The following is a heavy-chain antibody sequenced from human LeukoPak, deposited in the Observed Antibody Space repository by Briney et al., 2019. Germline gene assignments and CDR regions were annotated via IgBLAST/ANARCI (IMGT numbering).Heavy chain of an antibody. Sequence: GASVKVSCKAYGGTFSSYAISWVRQAPGQGLEWMGGIIPIFGTANYAQKFQGRVTITADESTSTAYMELSSLRSEDTAVYYCASYADYYFDYWGQGTLVTVSS. V-gene: IGHV1-69*13. J-gene: IGHJ4*02. CDR3: ASYADYYFDY. CDR2: IIPIFGTA. D-gene: IGHD3-16*01. CDR1: GGTFSSYA.